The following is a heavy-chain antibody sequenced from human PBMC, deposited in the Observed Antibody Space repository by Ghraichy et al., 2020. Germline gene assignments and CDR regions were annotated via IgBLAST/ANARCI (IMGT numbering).Heavy chain of an antibody. V-gene: IGHV3-48*02. Sequence: GGSLRLSCAASGFTFSSYSMNWVRQAPGKGLEWVSYISSSSSTIYYADSVKGRFTISRDNAKNSLYLQMNSLRDEDTAVYYCARGGPYYYDSRSEYFQHWGQGTMVTVSS. CDR2: ISSSSSTI. D-gene: IGHD3-22*01. CDR3: ARGGPYYYDSRSEYFQH. J-gene: IGHJ1*01. CDR1: GFTFSSYS.